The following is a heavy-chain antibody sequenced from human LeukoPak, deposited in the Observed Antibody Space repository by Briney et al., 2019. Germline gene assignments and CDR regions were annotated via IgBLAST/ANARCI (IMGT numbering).Heavy chain of an antibody. Sequence: ASVKVSCKASEYTFTSYDINWVRQATGQGLEWMGWMNPNSANTGYAQKFQGRVTMTRVTSISTAYMELNNLTSEDTAVYYCARGSWGEIAGRKSFEFWGQGSLVTVSS. CDR1: EYTFTSYD. J-gene: IGHJ4*02. V-gene: IGHV1-8*01. D-gene: IGHD6-6*01. CDR3: ARGSWGEIAGRKSFEF. CDR2: MNPNSANT.